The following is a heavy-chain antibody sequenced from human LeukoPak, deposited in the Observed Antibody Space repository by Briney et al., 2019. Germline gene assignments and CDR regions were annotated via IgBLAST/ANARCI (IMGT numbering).Heavy chain of an antibody. CDR2: VYYGRSP. CDR3: ARSSGTGTFSY. D-gene: IGHD6-25*01. Sequence: SSETLSLTCTVSGDSISRSTYYWAWIRQPPGKGLEWIGSVYYGRSPYFNPSLESRATISVDTSKNHFSLKMSSVTAADTAVYYCARSSGTGTFSYWGQGTLVTVSS. J-gene: IGHJ4*02. V-gene: IGHV4-39*02. CDR1: GDSISRSTYY.